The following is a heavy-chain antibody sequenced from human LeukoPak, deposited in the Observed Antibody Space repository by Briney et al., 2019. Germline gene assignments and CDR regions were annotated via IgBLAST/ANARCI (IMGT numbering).Heavy chain of an antibody. CDR3: ARVDDILPGNMDV. V-gene: IGHV1-69*06. CDR2: IIPIFGTA. J-gene: IGHJ6*03. Sequence: SVKVSCKASGGTFSSYAISWVRQAPGQGLEWMGGIIPIFGTANYAQKFQGRVTITADKSTSTAYMELSSLRSEDTAVYYCARVDDILPGNMDVWGKGTTVTVSS. D-gene: IGHD3-9*01. CDR1: GGTFSSYA.